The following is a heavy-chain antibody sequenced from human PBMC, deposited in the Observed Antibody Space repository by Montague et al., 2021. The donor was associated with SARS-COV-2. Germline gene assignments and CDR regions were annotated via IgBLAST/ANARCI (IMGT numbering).Heavy chain of an antibody. J-gene: IGHJ4*01. V-gene: IGHV4-39*01. CDR3: AGGRVEITMIAVVFTGGIYYIDD. D-gene: IGHD3-22*01. Sequence: SETLSLTCAVSDDSIRRSTYYWGWIRQPPGKGLEWVGSVNYGGNNYYNPSLKSRVTMSVDTSKKQFSLKLNSVTAADTAVYYCAGGRVEITMIAVVFTGGIYYIDDWGRGTLVTVSS. CDR1: DDSIRRSTYY. CDR2: VNYGGNN.